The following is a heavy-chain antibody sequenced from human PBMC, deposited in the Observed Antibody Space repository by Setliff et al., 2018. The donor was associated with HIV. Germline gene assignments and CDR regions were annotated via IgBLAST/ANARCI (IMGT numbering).Heavy chain of an antibody. V-gene: IGHV4-4*08. CDR2: IHTSGTT. D-gene: IGHD5-12*01. J-gene: IGHJ6*03. CDR1: GDSSSNDY. CDR3: ARGATLLPGYSDRWEYFYMDV. Sequence: SETLSLTCTVSGDSSSNDYWTWVRQPPGKGLEWIGNIHTSGTTKYNPSLNSRVTISVDMSKGQFSLRLSSVTAADTAMYYCARGATLLPGYSDRWEYFYMDVWGKGTTVTVSS.